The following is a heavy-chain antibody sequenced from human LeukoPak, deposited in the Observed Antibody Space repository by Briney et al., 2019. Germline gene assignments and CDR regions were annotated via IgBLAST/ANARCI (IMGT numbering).Heavy chain of an antibody. CDR2: ISGSGAST. D-gene: IGHD4-17*01. J-gene: IGHJ4*02. Sequence: PGGSLRLSCLTSGFTLSTNAMSWVRQAPGKGLEWISGISGSGASTYYADSVKGRFTISRDNSKNTLYLQMNSLKTEDTAVYYCAKGHDYGDYAIYYFDSWGQGTLVTVSS. CDR3: AKGHDYGDYAIYYFDS. V-gene: IGHV3-23*01. CDR1: GFTLSTNA.